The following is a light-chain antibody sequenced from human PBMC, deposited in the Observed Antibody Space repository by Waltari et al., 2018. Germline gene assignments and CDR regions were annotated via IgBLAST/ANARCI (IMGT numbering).Light chain of an antibody. J-gene: IGLJ2*01. Sequence: QSVLTQPPSVSAAARRSVTISCSGGSSNIGSTSVSWYQQLPGTAPTLLIFSTARRPSGVSDRFSGSKSGASASLAISGLQTEDEADYYCAAWDSGLSAVLFGGGTRLTVL. CDR3: AAWDSGLSAVL. V-gene: IGLV1-36*01. CDR1: SSNIGSTS. CDR2: STA.